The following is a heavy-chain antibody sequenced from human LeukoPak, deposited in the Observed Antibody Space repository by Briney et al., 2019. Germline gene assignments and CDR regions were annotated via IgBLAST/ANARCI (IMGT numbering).Heavy chain of an antibody. J-gene: IGHJ6*03. CDR2: IYYSGST. D-gene: IGHD3-10*01. V-gene: IGHV4-59*01. CDR1: GGSFSGYY. CDR3: ARRRSPLYHGSGRNFYYYYIDV. Sequence: SETLSLTCAVYGGSFSGYYWSWIRQPPGKGLEWIGYIYYSGSTNYNPSLKSRITISVDTSKNQFSLKLSSLTAADTAVYYCARRRSPLYHGSGRNFYYYYIDVWDKGTTVTISS.